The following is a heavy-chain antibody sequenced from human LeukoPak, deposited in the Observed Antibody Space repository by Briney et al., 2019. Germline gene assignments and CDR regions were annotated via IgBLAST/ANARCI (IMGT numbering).Heavy chain of an antibody. D-gene: IGHD2-2*01. CDR2: ISYDGSNK. CDR1: GFTFSSYA. J-gene: IGHJ4*02. Sequence: PGGSLRLSCAASGFTFSSYAMHWVRQAPGKGLEWVAVISYDGSNKYYADSVKGRFTISRDNSKNTLYLQMNSLRAEDTAVYYCALIEYCSSTSCYAFDYWGQGTLVTVSS. V-gene: IGHV3-30*04. CDR3: ALIEYCSSTSCYAFDY.